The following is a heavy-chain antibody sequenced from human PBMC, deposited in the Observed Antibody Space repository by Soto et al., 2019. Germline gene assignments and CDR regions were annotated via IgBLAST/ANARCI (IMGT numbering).Heavy chain of an antibody. CDR2: IIPMLGIA. CDR1: GGTFSTYS. D-gene: IGHD4-17*01. CDR3: TIGSWSGEVFDI. J-gene: IGHJ3*02. Sequence: QVQLVQSGAEVKKPGSSVKVSCKDSGGTFSTYSMFWVRQAPGQGLEWMGRIIPMLGIANYAQRFQDRVTITADKSTATAYMELSSLRSEDTALYYCTIGSWSGEVFDIWGQGTMVTV. V-gene: IGHV1-69*02.